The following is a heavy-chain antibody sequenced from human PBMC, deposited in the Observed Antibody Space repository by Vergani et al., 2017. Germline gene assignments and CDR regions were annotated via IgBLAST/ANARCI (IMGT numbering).Heavy chain of an antibody. D-gene: IGHD6-13*01. Sequence: QVQLVQSGAEVKKPGSSVKVSCKASGGTFSSYAISWVRQAPGQGLEWMGWINPNSGGTNYAQKFQGRVTMSRDTSISTAYMELSRLRSDDTAVYYCARDLKRVAAAVLYFQHWGQGTLVTVSS. CDR2: INPNSGGT. J-gene: IGHJ1*01. CDR1: GGTFSSYA. V-gene: IGHV1-2*02. CDR3: ARDLKRVAAAVLYFQH.